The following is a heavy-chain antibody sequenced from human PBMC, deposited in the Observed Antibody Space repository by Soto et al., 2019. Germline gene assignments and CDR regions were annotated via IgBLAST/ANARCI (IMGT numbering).Heavy chain of an antibody. D-gene: IGHD5-18*01. V-gene: IGHV3-11*06. J-gene: IGHJ4*02. CDR2: SRFSSSYT. CDR1: GLTLSDYY. CDR3: ARDGYGFGKGYYLDH. Sequence: QVQLVESGGGLVKPGGSLRLSCAASGLTLSDYYMTWIRQAAGKGVEWVSDSRFSSSYTNYADPVKGRFTISRDNAKNTLYLQMNSLRAEDTAVYYCARDGYGFGKGYYLDHWGQGTLVTVSS.